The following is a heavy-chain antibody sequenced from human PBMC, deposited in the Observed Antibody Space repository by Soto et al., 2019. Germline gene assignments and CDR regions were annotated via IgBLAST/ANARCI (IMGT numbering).Heavy chain of an antibody. CDR3: TTEFLVSYYYGMDV. D-gene: IGHD6-6*01. V-gene: IGHV3-15*07. CDR2: IKSKTDGGTT. Sequence: GGSLRLSCAASGFTFSNAWMNWVRQAPGKGLEWVGRIKSKTDGGTTDYAAPVKGRFTISRDDSKNTLYLQMNSLKTEDTAVYYCTTEFLVSYYYGMDVWGQGTTVTVSS. J-gene: IGHJ6*02. CDR1: GFTFSNAW.